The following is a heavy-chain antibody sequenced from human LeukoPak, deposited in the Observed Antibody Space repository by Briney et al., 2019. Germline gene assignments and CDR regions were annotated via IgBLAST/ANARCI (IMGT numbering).Heavy chain of an antibody. CDR1: GYSFIHYY. D-gene: IGHD5-24*01. J-gene: IGHJ4*02. CDR3: APATMTFDY. Sequence: ASVKVSCKASGYSFIHYYMHWVGQAPGQGVEWMGWINPKSGGTNYAQKFQDRVTMTTDTSISTAYMELSRLTSDDTAVYYCAPATMTFDYWGQGTLVTVSS. CDR2: INPKSGGT. V-gene: IGHV1-2*02.